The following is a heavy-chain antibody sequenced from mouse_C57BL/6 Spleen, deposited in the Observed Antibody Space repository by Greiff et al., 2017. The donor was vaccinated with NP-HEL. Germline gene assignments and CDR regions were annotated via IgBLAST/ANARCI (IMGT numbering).Heavy chain of an antibody. V-gene: IGHV1-53*01. CDR1: GYTFTSYW. D-gene: IGHD1-1*01. J-gene: IGHJ1*03. CDR3: ARHGGVGGYFDV. Sequence: QVHVKQPGTELVKPGASVKLSCKASGYTFTSYWMHWVKQRPGQGLEWIGNINPSNGGTNYNEKFKSKATLTVDKSSSTAYMQLSSLTSEDSAVYFCARHGGVGGYFDVWGTGTTVTVSS. CDR2: INPSNGGT.